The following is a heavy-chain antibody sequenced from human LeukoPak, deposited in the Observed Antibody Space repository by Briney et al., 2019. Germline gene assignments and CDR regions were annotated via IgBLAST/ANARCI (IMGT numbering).Heavy chain of an antibody. CDR2: ISGSGGST. CDR3: AKGKQWLSLEYFQH. Sequence: RPGGSLRLSCAASGFTFSSYAMSWVRQAPGKGLEWVSAISGSGGSTYYADSVKGRFTISRDNSKNTLYLQMNSLRAEDTAVYYCAKGKQWLSLEYFQHWGQGTLVTVSS. CDR1: GFTFSSYA. D-gene: IGHD6-19*01. J-gene: IGHJ1*01. V-gene: IGHV3-23*01.